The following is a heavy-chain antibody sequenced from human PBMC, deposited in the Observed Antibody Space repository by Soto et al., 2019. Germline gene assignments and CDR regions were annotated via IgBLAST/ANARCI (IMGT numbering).Heavy chain of an antibody. CDR2: IIPIFGTA. CDR3: ARGMTDYDFWSGYPVAFDI. D-gene: IGHD3-3*01. Sequence: SVKVSCKASGGTFSSYAISWVRQAPGQGLEWMGGIIPIFGTANYAQKFQGRVTITADESTSTAYMELSSLRSEDTAVYYCARGMTDYDFWSGYPVAFDIWGQGTMVTVSS. V-gene: IGHV1-69*13. CDR1: GGTFSSYA. J-gene: IGHJ3*02.